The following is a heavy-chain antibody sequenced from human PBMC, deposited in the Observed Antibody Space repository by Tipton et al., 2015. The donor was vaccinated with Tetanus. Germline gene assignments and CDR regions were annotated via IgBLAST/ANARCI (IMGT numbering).Heavy chain of an antibody. D-gene: IGHD6-13*01. CDR1: GFTFSSYA. CDR3: ARTIAAAGTDWFDP. V-gene: IGHV3-23*01. J-gene: IGHJ5*02. Sequence: SLRLSCEASGFTFSSYAMSWVRQAPGKGLEWVSAISGSGGSTYYADSVKGRFTISRDNSKNTLYLQMNSLSAEDTALYYCARTIAAAGTDWFDPWGQGVQVTVSS. CDR2: ISGSGGST.